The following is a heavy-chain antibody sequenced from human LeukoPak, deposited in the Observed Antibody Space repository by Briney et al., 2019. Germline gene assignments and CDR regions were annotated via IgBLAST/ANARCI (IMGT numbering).Heavy chain of an antibody. V-gene: IGHV3-48*04. CDR2: ISSSSTTI. CDR3: ARSDYDFWSGYHY. Sequence: GGSLRLSCAASGFTLSHFGMNWVRQAPGKGLEWISYISSSSTTIYYADSVKGRFAISRDNAKNSLSLQMNSLRAEDTAVYYCARSDYDFWSGYHYWGQGTLVTVSS. CDR1: GFTLSHFG. D-gene: IGHD3-3*01. J-gene: IGHJ4*02.